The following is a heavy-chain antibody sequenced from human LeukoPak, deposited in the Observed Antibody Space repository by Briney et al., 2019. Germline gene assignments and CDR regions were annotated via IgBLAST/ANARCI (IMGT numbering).Heavy chain of an antibody. Sequence: PGRSLRLSCAASGFTFSSYGMHWVRQAPDKGLEWVAVISYDRSNKYYADSVKGRFTISRDNSKNTLYLQMNSLRAEDTAVYYCAKTGFAFGGYGDAFDIWGQGTTVTVSS. D-gene: IGHD3-16*01. CDR1: GFTFSSYG. V-gene: IGHV3-30*18. CDR2: ISYDRSNK. J-gene: IGHJ3*02. CDR3: AKTGFAFGGYGDAFDI.